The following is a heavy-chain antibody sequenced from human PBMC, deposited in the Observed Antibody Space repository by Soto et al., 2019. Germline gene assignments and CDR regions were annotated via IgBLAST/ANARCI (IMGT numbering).Heavy chain of an antibody. J-gene: IGHJ3*02. CDR3: ARDDDRPYNGLDM. CDR1: GFTFSNYG. V-gene: IGHV3-33*05. Sequence: QVQLVESGGGVVQPGRSLRLSCAASGFTFSNYGMHWVRQAPGKGLEWLAVILNDGSDQNYGDSVKGRFTISRDNSKNTLYLQINSLRVEDTAVYYCARDDDRPYNGLDMWGQGTKVTVSS. D-gene: IGHD2-8*01. CDR2: ILNDGSDQ.